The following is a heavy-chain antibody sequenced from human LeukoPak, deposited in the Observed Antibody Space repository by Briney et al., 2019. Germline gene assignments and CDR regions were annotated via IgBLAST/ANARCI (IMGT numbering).Heavy chain of an antibody. D-gene: IGHD4-17*01. J-gene: IGHJ6*03. V-gene: IGHV3-74*01. CDR1: GFTFSSYW. CDR2: INDDGSTT. CDR3: ARDLTVTADPYYYFYMDV. Sequence: GGSLRLSCAASGFTFSSYWMHWVRQVSGKGLVWVSRINDDGSTTSYADSVKGRFTISRDNAKNSLYLQMNSLRAEDTAVYYCARDLTVTADPYYYFYMDVWGKGTTVTISS.